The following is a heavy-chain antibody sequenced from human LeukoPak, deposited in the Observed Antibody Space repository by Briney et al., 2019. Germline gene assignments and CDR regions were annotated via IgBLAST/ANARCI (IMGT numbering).Heavy chain of an antibody. CDR3: ARDFDYGDYHNWFDP. CDR2: ISSSGSTI. D-gene: IGHD4-17*01. J-gene: IGHJ5*02. V-gene: IGHV3-48*03. Sequence: GGSLRLSCAASGFTFSSYEMNWVRQAPGKGLEWVSYISSSGSTIYYADSVEGRFTISRDNAKNSLYLQMNSLRAEDTAVYYCARDFDYGDYHNWFDPWGQGTLVTVSS. CDR1: GFTFSSYE.